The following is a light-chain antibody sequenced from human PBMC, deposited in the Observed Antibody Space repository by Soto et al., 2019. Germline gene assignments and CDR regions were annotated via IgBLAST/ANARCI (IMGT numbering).Light chain of an antibody. CDR1: SSDVGGYNY. CDR3: SSFAGNNNLV. CDR2: EVS. Sequence: QSPLTQPPSASGSPGQSVTMSCTGTSSDVGGYNYVSWYQQHPGKAPKLMISEVSKRPSGVPDRFSGSKSGNTASLTVSGLQAEDEADYYCSSFAGNNNLVFGGGTKLTVL. J-gene: IGLJ2*01. V-gene: IGLV2-8*01.